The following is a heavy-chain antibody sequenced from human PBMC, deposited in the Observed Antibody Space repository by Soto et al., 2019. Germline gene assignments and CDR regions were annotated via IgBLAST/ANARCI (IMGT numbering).Heavy chain of an antibody. J-gene: IGHJ4*02. V-gene: IGHV3-7*03. CDR2: INQDGTKT. CDR1: GFTFSLFW. D-gene: IGHD6-13*01. Sequence: EVQLVESGGGLVQPGGSLRLSCAASGFTFSLFWMSWVRQSPGKGLEWVANINQDGTKTYYVDSVKGRFTISRDNAKNSLHLQMNSLRAEDTAVYYCAASSSVAAAGYFKFWGQGTLVTVSP. CDR3: AASSSVAAAGYFKF.